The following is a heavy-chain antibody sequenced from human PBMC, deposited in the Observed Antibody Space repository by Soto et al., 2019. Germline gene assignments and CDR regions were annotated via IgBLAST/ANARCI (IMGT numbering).Heavy chain of an antibody. J-gene: IGHJ5*02. D-gene: IGHD6-13*01. CDR2: IHSSGST. CDR3: ARDQGVAAAGITWFDP. CDR1: GASMNSYH. Sequence: SETLSLTCTVSGASMNSYHWSWIRQPAGKGLEWIGHIHSSGSTNYNPSLKSRVTMSVDTSKNQFPLRLMSLTAADTAVYYCARDQGVAAAGITWFDPWGQGSLVTVSS. V-gene: IGHV4-4*07.